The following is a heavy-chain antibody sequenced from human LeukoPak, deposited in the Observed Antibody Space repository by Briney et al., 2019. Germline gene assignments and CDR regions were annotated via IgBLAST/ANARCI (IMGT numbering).Heavy chain of an antibody. Sequence: GASVKVSCKASVGTFSSYAISWVRQAPGQGLEWMGGIIPIFGTANYAQKFQGRVTITADESTSTAYMELSSLRSEDTAVYYCATVPPAHFDYGDSYWGQGTLVTVSS. D-gene: IGHD4-17*01. CDR2: IIPIFGTA. J-gene: IGHJ4*02. CDR3: ATVPPAHFDYGDSY. CDR1: VGTFSSYA. V-gene: IGHV1-69*13.